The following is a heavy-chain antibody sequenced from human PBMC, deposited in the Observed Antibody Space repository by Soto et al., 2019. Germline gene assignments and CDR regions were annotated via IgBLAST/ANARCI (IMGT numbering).Heavy chain of an antibody. V-gene: IGHV1-18*01. D-gene: IGHD6-13*01. Sequence: ASVKVSCKASGYTFTSYVISWVRQAPGQGLEWMGWISAYNGNTNYAQKLQGRVTMTTDTSTSTAYMELRSLRSDDTAVYYCARSIAXAVDFDYWGQGTLVTVSS. CDR2: ISAYNGNT. J-gene: IGHJ4*02. CDR1: GYTFTSYV. CDR3: ARSIAXAVDFDY.